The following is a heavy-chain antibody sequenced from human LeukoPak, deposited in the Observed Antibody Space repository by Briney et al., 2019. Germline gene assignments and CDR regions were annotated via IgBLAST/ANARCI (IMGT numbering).Heavy chain of an antibody. J-gene: IGHJ4*02. CDR3: AREARYSYGPFFDY. CDR1: GYSISSGYY. Sequence: SETLSLTCAVSGYSISSGYYWGWIRQPPGKGLEWIGSIHHSGSTYYNPSLKSRVTISVDTSKNQFSLKLSSVTAADTAVYYCAREARYSYGPFFDYWGQGTLVTVSS. V-gene: IGHV4-38-2*01. D-gene: IGHD5-18*01. CDR2: IHHSGST.